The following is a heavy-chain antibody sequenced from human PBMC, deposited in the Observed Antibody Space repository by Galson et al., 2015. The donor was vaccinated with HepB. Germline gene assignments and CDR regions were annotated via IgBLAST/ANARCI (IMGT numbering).Heavy chain of an antibody. J-gene: IGHJ4*02. Sequence: SVKVSCKASGYTFTSYDINWVRQATGQGLEWMGWMDPNSGNTGYAQKFQGRVTMTRNTSISTAYMELSSLRSEDTAVYHCARGRRLRFVDYWGQGTLVTVSS. CDR3: ARGRRLRFVDY. CDR2: MDPNSGNT. CDR1: GYTFTSYD. V-gene: IGHV1-8*01. D-gene: IGHD5-12*01.